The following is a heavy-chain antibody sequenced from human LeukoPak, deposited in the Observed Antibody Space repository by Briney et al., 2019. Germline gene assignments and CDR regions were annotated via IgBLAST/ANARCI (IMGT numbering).Heavy chain of an antibody. CDR2: ISGSGGST. J-gene: IGHJ4*02. CDR1: GFTFSSYA. Sequence: GGSLRLSCAASGFTFSSYAMSWVRQAPGKGLEWVSAISGSGGSTYYADSVKGRFTISRDNSKNTLYLQVNSLRAEDTAVYYCAKLYYYDSSGRYADYWGQGTLVTVSS. CDR3: AKLYYYDSSGRYADY. V-gene: IGHV3-23*01. D-gene: IGHD3-22*01.